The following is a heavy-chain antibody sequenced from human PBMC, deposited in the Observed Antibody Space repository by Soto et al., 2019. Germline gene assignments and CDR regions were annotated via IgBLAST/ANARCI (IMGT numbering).Heavy chain of an antibody. CDR1: GGSISSGGYY. CDR2: IYYSGST. J-gene: IGHJ4*02. Sequence: LSLTCTVSGGSISSGGYYWSWIRQHPGKGLEWIGYIYYSGSTYYNPSLKSRVTISVDTSKNQFSLKLSSVTAADTAVYYCAREYCGGDCYSSYFDYWGQGTLVTVSS. CDR3: AREYCGGDCYSSYFDY. V-gene: IGHV4-31*03. D-gene: IGHD2-21*02.